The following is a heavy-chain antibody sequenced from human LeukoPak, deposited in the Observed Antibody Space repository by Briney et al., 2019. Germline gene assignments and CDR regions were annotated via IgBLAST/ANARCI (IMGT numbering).Heavy chain of an antibody. CDR2: INPNGGGT. CDR3: ARDYKTIFGVVIMYYYYGMDV. CDR1: GYTFTGYY. J-gene: IGHJ6*02. Sequence: ASVKVSCKASGYTFTGYYMHWVRQAPGQGLEWMGWINPNGGGTNYAQKFQGRVTMTRDTSISTAYMELSRLRSDDTAVYYCARDYKTIFGVVIMYYYYGMDVWGQGTTVTVSS. V-gene: IGHV1-2*02. D-gene: IGHD3-3*01.